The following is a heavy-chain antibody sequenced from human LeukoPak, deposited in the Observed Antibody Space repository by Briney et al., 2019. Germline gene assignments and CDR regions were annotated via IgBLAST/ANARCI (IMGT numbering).Heavy chain of an antibody. CDR2: INPNSGGT. CDR3: ARDTRSYYWQWFDP. CDR1: GYTFTGYY. Sequence: GASVKVSCKASGYTFTGYYMLWVRQAPGQGLEWMGWINPNSGGTNYAQKFQGRVTMTRDTSISTAYMELSRLRSDDTAVYYCARDTRSYYWQWFDPWGQGTLVTVSS. D-gene: IGHD3-10*01. V-gene: IGHV1-2*02. J-gene: IGHJ5*02.